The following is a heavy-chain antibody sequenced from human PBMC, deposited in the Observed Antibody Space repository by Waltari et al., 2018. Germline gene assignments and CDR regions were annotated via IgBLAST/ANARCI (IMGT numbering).Heavy chain of an antibody. Sequence: QVQLPESGPGLVKPSETLSLTCTVSGYSLSSGSYWGWTRQPPGKGLEWIGSNYHSGSTYYNPSLKSRVTISVDTSKNQFSLKLSSVTAADTAVYYCARTMVRGVIIHYMDVWGKGTTVTISS. D-gene: IGHD3-10*01. CDR1: GYSLSSGSY. V-gene: IGHV4-38-2*02. CDR2: NYHSGST. CDR3: ARTMVRGVIIHYMDV. J-gene: IGHJ6*03.